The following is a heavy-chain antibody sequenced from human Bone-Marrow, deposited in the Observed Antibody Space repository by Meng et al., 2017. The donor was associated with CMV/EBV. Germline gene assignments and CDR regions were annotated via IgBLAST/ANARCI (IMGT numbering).Heavy chain of an antibody. CDR3: AGLEDY. V-gene: IGHV3-9*01. J-gene: IGHJ4*02. CDR2: ITWNSVGI. CDR1: GFAFDEYG. Sequence: SLKISCVASGFAFDEYGMHWVRQAPGRGLEWVSGITWNSVGIGYADSVKGRFTISRDNAKNSLYLQMNSLRAEDTAVYYCAGLEDYWGQGTLVTVSS. D-gene: IGHD3/OR15-3a*01.